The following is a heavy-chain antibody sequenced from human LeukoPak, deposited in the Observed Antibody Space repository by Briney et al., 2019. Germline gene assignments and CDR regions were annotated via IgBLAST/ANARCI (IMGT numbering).Heavy chain of an antibody. CDR2: SSSGSSTI. CDR1: GFTFSTYA. Sequence: GGSLRLSWAASGFTFSTYAMNWVRHAPGKGLEWVSYSSSGSSTIYYADSVKGRFTISRDNAKNSLYLQMHSLRAEDTAVYYCARGEQDMATMSIDYWGQGALVTVSS. V-gene: IGHV3-48*04. D-gene: IGHD5-24*01. CDR3: ARGEQDMATMSIDY. J-gene: IGHJ4*02.